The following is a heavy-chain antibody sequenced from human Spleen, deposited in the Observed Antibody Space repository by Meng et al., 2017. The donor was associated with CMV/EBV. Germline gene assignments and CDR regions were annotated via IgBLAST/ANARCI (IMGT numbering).Heavy chain of an antibody. J-gene: IGHJ4*02. CDR2: ISGGATVT. Sequence: GESLRLTCSASGFTFTTYAMTWVRQAPGKGLEWVSSISGGATVTHYADSVKGRFTISRDNSDNTVSLQMNNLRSEDTAVYHCAKACGTGCYYIDYWGRGTLVTVSS. CDR1: GFTFTTYA. CDR3: AKACGTGCYYIDY. D-gene: IGHD2-2*01. V-gene: IGHV3-23*01.